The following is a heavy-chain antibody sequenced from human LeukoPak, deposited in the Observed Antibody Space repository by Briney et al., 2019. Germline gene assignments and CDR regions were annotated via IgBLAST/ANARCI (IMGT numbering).Heavy chain of an antibody. D-gene: IGHD3-22*01. CDR2: INHSGST. Sequence: SETLSLTCAVYGGSFSGYYWSWIRQPPGKGLEWIGEINHSGSTNYNPSLKGRVTISVDTSKNQFSLKLSSVTAADTAVYYCARGLADSSGGDFDYWGQGTLVTVSS. V-gene: IGHV4-34*01. J-gene: IGHJ4*02. CDR3: ARGLADSSGGDFDY. CDR1: GGSFSGYY.